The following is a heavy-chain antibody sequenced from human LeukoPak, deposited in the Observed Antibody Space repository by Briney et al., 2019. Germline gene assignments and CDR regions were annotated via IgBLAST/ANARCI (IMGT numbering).Heavy chain of an antibody. J-gene: IGHJ4*02. V-gene: IGHV3-23*01. CDR3: AKDYSSSWASFDY. D-gene: IGHD6-13*01. Sequence: GGSLRLSCIGSGFPLSKYAMNWVRQAPGKGLEWVSLISTSGNTHYADSVKGRFTISRDNSKNTLYLQMNSLRDEDTAVYYCAKDYSSSWASFDYWGQGTLVTVSS. CDR2: ISTSGNT. CDR1: GFPLSKYA.